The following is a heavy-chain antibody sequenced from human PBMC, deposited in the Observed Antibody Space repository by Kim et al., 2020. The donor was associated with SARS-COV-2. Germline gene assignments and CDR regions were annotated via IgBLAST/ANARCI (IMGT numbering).Heavy chain of an antibody. CDR1: GFTFSSHG. Sequence: GGSLRLSCAASGFTFSSHGMHWVRQAPGKGLEWVAVISYDGSIKYYADSVKGRFTISRDNSKNTLYLQMNSLRAEDTAVYYCAKDGSNPYYYYYGMDVWGQGTTVTVSS. CDR3: AKDGSNPYYYYYGMDV. V-gene: IGHV3-30*18. J-gene: IGHJ6*02. CDR2: ISYDGSIK.